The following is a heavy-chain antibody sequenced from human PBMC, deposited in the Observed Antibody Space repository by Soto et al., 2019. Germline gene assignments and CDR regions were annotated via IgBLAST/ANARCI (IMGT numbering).Heavy chain of an antibody. CDR3: ARGDRYNSAFDI. CDR1: GVSISSSNW. CDR2: IYHSGST. V-gene: IGHV4-4*02. D-gene: IGHD1-20*01. J-gene: IGHJ3*02. Sequence: SETLSLTCAVSGVSISSSNWWSWVRQPPGKGLEWIGEIYHSGSTNYNPSLKSRVTISVDRSKNQFSLKLSSVTAADTAVYYCARGDRYNSAFDIWGQGTMVTVSS.